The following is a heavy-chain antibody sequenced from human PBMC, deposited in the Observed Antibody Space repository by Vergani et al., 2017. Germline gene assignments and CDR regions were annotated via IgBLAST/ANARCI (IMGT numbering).Heavy chain of an antibody. V-gene: IGHV4-39*07. J-gene: IGHJ5*02. CDR1: GGSISSSSYY. CDR3: ARIWFGATNWFDP. CDR2: IYYSGST. Sequence: QLQLQESGPGLVKPSETLSLTCTVSGGSISSSSYYWGWIRQPPGKGREWIGSIYYSGSTYYNPSLKSRVTISVDTSKNQFSLKLSSVTAADTAVYYCARIWFGATNWFDPWGQGTLVTVSS. D-gene: IGHD3-10*01.